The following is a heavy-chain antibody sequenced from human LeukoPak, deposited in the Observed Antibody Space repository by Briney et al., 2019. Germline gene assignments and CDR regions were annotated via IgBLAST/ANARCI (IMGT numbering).Heavy chain of an antibody. Sequence: GGSLRLSCAASGFTFSTYGMHWVRQAPGKGLEWVAFIRYDGSNKYYADSVKGRFTISRDNSKNTLYLQMNSLRAEDTAVYYCAKPPSKWLGYLGYFDYWGQGTLVTVSS. CDR3: AKPPSKWLGYLGYFDY. CDR1: GFTFSTYG. D-gene: IGHD6-19*01. J-gene: IGHJ4*02. CDR2: IRYDGSNK. V-gene: IGHV3-30*02.